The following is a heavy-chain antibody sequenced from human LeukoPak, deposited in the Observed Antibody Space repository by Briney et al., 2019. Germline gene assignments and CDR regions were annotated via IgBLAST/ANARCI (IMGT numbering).Heavy chain of an antibody. CDR1: GGSISSYY. D-gene: IGHD1-7*01. CDR3: ARQTGTTPKFDY. CDR2: IYHSGST. Sequence: PSETLSLTCTVSGGSISSYYWGWIRQPPGEGLEWIGSIYHSGSTYYNPSLKSRVTISVDTSKNQFSLKLSSVTAADTAVYYCARQTGTTPKFDYWGQGTLVTVSS. V-gene: IGHV4-38-2*02. J-gene: IGHJ4*02.